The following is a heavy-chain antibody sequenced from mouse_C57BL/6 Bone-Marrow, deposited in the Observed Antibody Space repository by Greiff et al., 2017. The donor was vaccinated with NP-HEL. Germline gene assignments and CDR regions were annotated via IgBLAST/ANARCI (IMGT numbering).Heavy chain of an antibody. CDR2: IYPRSGNT. J-gene: IGHJ1*03. D-gene: IGHD1-1*01. V-gene: IGHV1-81*01. Sequence: QVHVKQSGAELARPGASVKLSCKASGYTFTSYGISWVKQRTGQGLEWIGEIYPRSGNTYYNEKFKGKATLTADKSSSTAYMELRSLTSEDSAVYFCEGLGDYGSGCVYFDDWGTGTTVTVSS. CDR3: EGLGDYGSGCVYFDD. CDR1: GYTFTSYG.